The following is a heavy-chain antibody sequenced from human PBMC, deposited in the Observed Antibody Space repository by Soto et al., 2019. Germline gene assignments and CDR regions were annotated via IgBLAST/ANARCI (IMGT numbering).Heavy chain of an antibody. CDR3: AKDGVGAYRLFDY. CDR1: GFTFSSYG. V-gene: IGHV3-30*18. CDR2: ISYDGSNK. J-gene: IGHJ4*02. Sequence: VGSLRLSCAASGFTFSSYGMHWVRQAPGKGLEWVAVISYDGSNKYYADSVKGRFTISRDNSKNTLYLQMNSLRAEDTAVYYCAKDGVGAYRLFDYWGQGTLVTVSS. D-gene: IGHD1-26*01.